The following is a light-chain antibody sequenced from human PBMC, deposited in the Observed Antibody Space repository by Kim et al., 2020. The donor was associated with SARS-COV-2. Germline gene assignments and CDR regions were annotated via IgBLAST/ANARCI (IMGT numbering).Light chain of an antibody. CDR1: QSVSSN. J-gene: IGKJ2*03. V-gene: IGKV3-15*01. CDR2: GAS. CDR3: QQYHNWPPYS. Sequence: VSPGESATLSCRASQSVSSNLAWYQQKPGQAPRLLIYGASTRATGIPARFSGSGSGTEFTLTISSLQSEDFAVYYCQQYHNWPPYSFGPGTKLEI.